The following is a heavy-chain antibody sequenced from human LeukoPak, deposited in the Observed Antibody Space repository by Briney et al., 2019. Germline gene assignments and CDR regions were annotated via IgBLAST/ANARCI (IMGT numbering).Heavy chain of an antibody. V-gene: IGHV3-9*01. J-gene: IGHJ4*02. CDR3: AKAFRGVILYYFDN. Sequence: GGSLRLSCAASGFTFDDYAMHWVRQAPGKGLEWVSGISWNSGSIGYADSVKGRFTISRDNAKNSLYLQMNSLRAEDTALYYCAKAFRGVILYYFDNWGQGTLVTVSS. D-gene: IGHD3-10*01. CDR2: ISWNSGSI. CDR1: GFTFDDYA.